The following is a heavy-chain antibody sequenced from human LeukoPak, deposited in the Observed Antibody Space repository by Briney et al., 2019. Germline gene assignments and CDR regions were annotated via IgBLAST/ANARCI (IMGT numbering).Heavy chain of an antibody. CDR3: AKVLSSSGYYNVFDY. Sequence: GGSLRLSCAASGFTFKLYWMHWVRQVPGRGPVWVSRINHDGSDTIYADSVRGRFTISRDNSKNTLYLQMNSLRAEDTAVYYCAKVLSSSGYYNVFDYWGQGTLVTVSS. V-gene: IGHV3-74*01. D-gene: IGHD3-22*01. J-gene: IGHJ4*02. CDR2: INHDGSDT. CDR1: GFTFKLYW.